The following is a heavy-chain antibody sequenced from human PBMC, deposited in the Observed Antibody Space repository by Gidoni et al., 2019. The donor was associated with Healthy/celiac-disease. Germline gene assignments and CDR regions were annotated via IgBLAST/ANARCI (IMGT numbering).Heavy chain of an antibody. Sequence: QVQLQQWGAGLLKPSETLSLTCAVYGGSFSDYYWSWIRQPPGKGLEWIGEINHSESTKYNPSLKSRVTISVDTSKNQFSLKLSSVTAADTAVYYCARLMGRFGVVIKSPHFDYWGQGTLVTVSS. D-gene: IGHD3-3*01. V-gene: IGHV4-34*01. J-gene: IGHJ4*02. CDR3: ARLMGRFGVVIKSPHFDY. CDR2: INHSEST. CDR1: GGSFSDYY.